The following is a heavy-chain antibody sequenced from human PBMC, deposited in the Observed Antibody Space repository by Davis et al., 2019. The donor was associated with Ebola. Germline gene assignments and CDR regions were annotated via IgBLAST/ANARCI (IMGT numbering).Heavy chain of an antibody. J-gene: IGHJ5*02. CDR3: ARDLGVLWFGEDLGWFDP. V-gene: IGHV4-59*12. CDR1: GGSISSYY. Sequence: SETLSLTCTVSGGSISSYYWSWIRQPPGKGLEWIGYIYYSGSTYYNPSLKSRVTISVDTSKNQFSLKLSSVTAADTAVYYCARDLGVLWFGEDLGWFDPWGQGTLVTVSS. CDR2: IYYSGST. D-gene: IGHD3-10*01.